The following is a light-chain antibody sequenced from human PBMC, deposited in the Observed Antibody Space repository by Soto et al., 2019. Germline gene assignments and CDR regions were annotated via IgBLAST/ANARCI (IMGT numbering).Light chain of an antibody. J-gene: IGKJ1*01. Sequence: EIVLTQSPGTLSLSPGERATLSCRASQSVSSSYLAWYQQKPGQAPRLLSYDASSRATGIPDRFSGSGSGTDFTLTISRLEPDDFAVYYCQQYGSSPRTFGQGTKVEIK. CDR2: DAS. CDR3: QQYGSSPRT. V-gene: IGKV3-20*01. CDR1: QSVSSSY.